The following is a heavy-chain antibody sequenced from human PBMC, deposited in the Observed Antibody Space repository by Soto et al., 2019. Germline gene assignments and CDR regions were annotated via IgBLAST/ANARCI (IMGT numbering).Heavy chain of an antibody. CDR1: GFTFRSHG. Sequence: PGGSLRLSCAASGFTFRSHGMHWVRQAPGKGLEWVAVIWDDGSDKKYADSVKGRFTVSRDNSKNTLFLQMSSLRAEDTAVYYCARDPQINSDTSGYVGSWGPGTLVTVSS. CDR3: ARDPQINSDTSGYVGS. D-gene: IGHD3-22*01. V-gene: IGHV3-33*01. J-gene: IGHJ5*02. CDR2: IWDDGSDK.